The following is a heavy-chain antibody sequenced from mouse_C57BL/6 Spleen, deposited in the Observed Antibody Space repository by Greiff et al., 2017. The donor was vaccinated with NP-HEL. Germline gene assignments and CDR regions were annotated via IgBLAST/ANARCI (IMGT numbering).Heavy chain of an antibody. Sequence: QVQLKQSGPELVKPGASVKISCKASGYTFTDYYINWVKQRPGQGLEWIGWIYPGSGNTKYNEKFKGKATLTVDTSSSTAYMQLSSLTSEDSAVYFCAREGGSYYGSSPYYAMDYWGQGTSVTVSS. CDR2: IYPGSGNT. CDR1: GYTFTDYY. V-gene: IGHV1-84*01. CDR3: AREGGSYYGSSPYYAMDY. D-gene: IGHD1-1*01. J-gene: IGHJ4*01.